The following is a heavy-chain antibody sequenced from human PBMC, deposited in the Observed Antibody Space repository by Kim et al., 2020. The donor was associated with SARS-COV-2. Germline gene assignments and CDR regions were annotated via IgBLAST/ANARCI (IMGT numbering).Heavy chain of an antibody. V-gene: IGHV3-53*01. J-gene: IGHJ4*02. CDR3: SAEITAAGFVSFDY. CDR2: LYGDGTI. Sequence: GGSLRLSCVASGFTVSTKTMYWVRQAAGKGLECVSGLYGDGTIHYSDSVRGRFTIFRDNYTNTLHLQMSSIRAADTAVDYCSAEITAAGFVSFDYWGQGT. CDR1: GFTVSTKT. D-gene: IGHD6-13*01.